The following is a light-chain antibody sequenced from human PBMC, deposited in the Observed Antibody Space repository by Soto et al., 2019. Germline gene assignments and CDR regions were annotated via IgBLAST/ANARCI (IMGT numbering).Light chain of an antibody. CDR3: HQYGSSPLT. J-gene: IGKJ4*01. V-gene: IGKV3-20*01. CDR1: QSVSSNY. Sequence: EIVLTQSPGTLSLSPGERATLSCRASQSVSSNYLAWYQQKPGQAPRLLIYGASSRATDIPDRFSGSGSGTAFTLAISGLEPEDFAVYYCHQYGSSPLTFGGGTKVEIK. CDR2: GAS.